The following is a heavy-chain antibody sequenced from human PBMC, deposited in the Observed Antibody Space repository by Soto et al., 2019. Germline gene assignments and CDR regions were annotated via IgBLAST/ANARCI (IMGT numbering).Heavy chain of an antibody. D-gene: IGHD6-13*01. CDR1: VFSISSFFSY. Sequence: SDTLSLTCTFSVFSISSFFSYLSFIRQHPWKGLEWIVYIYHSGFTFYNPSLESRVTISSDTSKNHFSLKLTSVTAADKATYYCASDRPDRRSWLHFAHRGKGHLVTVSS. CDR3: ASDRPDRRSWLHFAH. J-gene: IGHJ5*02. CDR2: IYHSGFT. V-gene: IGHV4-31*03.